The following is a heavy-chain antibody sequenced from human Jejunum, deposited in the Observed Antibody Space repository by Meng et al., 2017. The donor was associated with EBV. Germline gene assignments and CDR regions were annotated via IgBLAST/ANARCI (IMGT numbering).Heavy chain of an antibody. CDR2: IYYTGTT. D-gene: IGHD1-1*01. CDR1: GYSMSNSNW. CDR3: AKRMPGTGFDY. Sequence: QAQLTESGPGLVTPSDTLSLTCAVSGYSMSNSNWWGWIRQPPGKGLEWIGYIYYTGTTYYNPSLKSRVTMSIDTSKNHFSLKLTSVTTMDTAVYYCAKRMPGTGFDYWGQGTLVTVSS. J-gene: IGHJ4*02. V-gene: IGHV4-28*01.